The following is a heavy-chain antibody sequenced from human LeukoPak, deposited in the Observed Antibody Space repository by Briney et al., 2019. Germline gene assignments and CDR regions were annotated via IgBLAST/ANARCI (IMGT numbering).Heavy chain of an antibody. D-gene: IGHD2/OR15-2a*01. CDR3: ARDKVSVIPALDY. CDR1: GFTFRSYA. CDR2: LSGSGGST. Sequence: GGSLRLSCAASGFTFRSYAMTWVRQAPGKGLEWVSGLSGSGGSTYYADSVKGRFTISRDNVKESLYLQMNSLRAEDTALYFCARDKVSVIPALDYWGQGTLVIVSS. V-gene: IGHV3-23*01. J-gene: IGHJ4*02.